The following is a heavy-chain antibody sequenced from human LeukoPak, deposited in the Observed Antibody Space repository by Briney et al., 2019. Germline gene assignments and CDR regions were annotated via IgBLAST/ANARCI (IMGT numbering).Heavy chain of an antibody. D-gene: IGHD3-16*02. CDR2: INHSGST. CDR3: ARVRYDYAWGSYRPPFDY. CDR1: GFTFRDAW. J-gene: IGHJ4*02. Sequence: GSLRLSCAASGFTFRDAWMYWVRQAPGKGLEWIGEINHSGSTNYNPSLKRRVTISVDTSKNQFSLKLSSVTAADTAVYYCARVRYDYAWGSYRPPFDYWGQGTLVTVSS. V-gene: IGHV4-34*01.